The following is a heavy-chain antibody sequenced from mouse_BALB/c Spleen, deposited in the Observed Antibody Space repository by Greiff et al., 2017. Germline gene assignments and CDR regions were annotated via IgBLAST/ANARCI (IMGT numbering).Heavy chain of an antibody. Sequence: VKLMESGPGLVAPSQSLSITCTASGFSLTDYGVSWIRQPPGKGLEWLGVIWGGGSTYYNSALKSRLSISKDNSKSQVFLKMNSLQTDDTAMYYCAKILRQGYAMDYWGQGTSVTVSS. CDR3: AKILRQGYAMDY. D-gene: IGHD2-12*01. V-gene: IGHV2-6-5*01. CDR1: GFSLTDYG. J-gene: IGHJ4*01. CDR2: IWGGGST.